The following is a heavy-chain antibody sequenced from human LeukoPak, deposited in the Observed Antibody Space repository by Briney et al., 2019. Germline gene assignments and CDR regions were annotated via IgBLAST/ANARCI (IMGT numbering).Heavy chain of an antibody. CDR2: IKEDGSEK. V-gene: IGHV3-7*01. D-gene: IGHD4-17*01. J-gene: IGHJ4*02. CDR3: AKPYPTLTTSGVLDN. Sequence: PGGSLRLSCAASAFSFSNYWMSWIRQAPGKGLEWVTNIKEDGSEKYYVDSVKGRFTISRDNAKNSLYLQINSLRVEDTAVYYCAKPYPTLTTSGVLDNWGQGALVTVSS. CDR1: AFSFSNYW.